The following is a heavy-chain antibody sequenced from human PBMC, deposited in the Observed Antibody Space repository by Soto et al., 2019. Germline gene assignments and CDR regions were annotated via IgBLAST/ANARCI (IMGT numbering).Heavy chain of an antibody. J-gene: IGHJ6*02. D-gene: IGHD2-2*01. Sequence: PGGSLRLSCAASGFTFSSYGMHWVRQAPGKGLEWVAVISYDGSDKYYADSVKGRFSISRDNSKNTLYLQMNSLRPEDTAVYYCAKVIGYCSSSSCRRDYYYYYGMDVWGQGTTVTGSS. V-gene: IGHV3-30*18. CDR1: GFTFSSYG. CDR3: AKVIGYCSSSSCRRDYYYYYGMDV. CDR2: ISYDGSDK.